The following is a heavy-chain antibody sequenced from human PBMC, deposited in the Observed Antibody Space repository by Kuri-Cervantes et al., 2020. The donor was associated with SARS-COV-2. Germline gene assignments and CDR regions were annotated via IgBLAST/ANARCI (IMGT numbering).Heavy chain of an antibody. V-gene: IGHV3-23*01. Sequence: LSLTCAASGFTFSSYAMSWVRQAPGRGLEWVSAISGSGGSTYYADSVKGRFTLSRDNAKNMLFLQMNSLRAEDTAVYYCVRDGDHRNFDYWGQGTLVTVSS. CDR3: VRDGDHRNFDY. CDR2: ISGSGGST. J-gene: IGHJ4*02. CDR1: GFTFSSYA. D-gene: IGHD1-14*01.